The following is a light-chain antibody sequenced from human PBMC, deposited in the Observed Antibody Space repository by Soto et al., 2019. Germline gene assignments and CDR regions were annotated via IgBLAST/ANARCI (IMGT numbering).Light chain of an antibody. CDR1: QSVSSY. V-gene: IGKV3-11*01. Sequence: EIVLTQSPATVSFSPVEIATLSYRASQSVSSYLAWYQQKPGQAPRLLIYDAFNRATGIPSRFSGSGSGTDFTLTISSLEPEDFAVYYCQQRSNWPRTFGQGTKVDIK. J-gene: IGKJ1*01. CDR3: QQRSNWPRT. CDR2: DAF.